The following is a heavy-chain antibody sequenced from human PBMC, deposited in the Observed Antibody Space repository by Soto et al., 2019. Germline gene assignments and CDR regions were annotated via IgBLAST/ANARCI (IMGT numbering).Heavy chain of an antibody. V-gene: IGHV3-21*01. Sequence: GGSLRLSCAASGFTFSSYSMNWVRQAPGKGLEWVSSISSSSSYIYYADSVKGRFTISRDNAKNSLYLQMNSLRAEDTAVYYCARREPDLWAFDIWGQGTMVTVSS. J-gene: IGHJ3*02. CDR3: ARREPDLWAFDI. CDR1: GFTFSSYS. CDR2: ISSSSSYI. D-gene: IGHD3-3*01.